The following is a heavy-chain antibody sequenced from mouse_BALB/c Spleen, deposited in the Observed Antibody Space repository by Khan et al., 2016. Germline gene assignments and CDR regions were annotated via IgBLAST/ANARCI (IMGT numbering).Heavy chain of an antibody. V-gene: IGHV14-3*02. Sequence: VQLKQSGAELVKPGASVKLSCTTSGFNITDTYMYWVKQRPEQGLEWIGRIDPANGNTKYDPNFQGKATITADTSSNTAYLQFSSLTTADTAVYYCAGGYEAWFAYWGQGTLVTVSA. D-gene: IGHD2-10*02. CDR1: GFNITDTY. CDR3: AGGYEAWFAY. J-gene: IGHJ3*01. CDR2: IDPANGNT.